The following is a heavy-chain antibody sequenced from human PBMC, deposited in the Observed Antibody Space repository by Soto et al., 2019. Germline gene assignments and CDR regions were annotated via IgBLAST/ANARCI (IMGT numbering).Heavy chain of an antibody. CDR3: ARLRAAAVHYYYYGMDV. CDR1: GFTVSSHY. D-gene: IGHD6-13*01. Sequence: EVQLVESGGGLIQPGGSLRLSCAASGFTVSSHYMSWVRQAPGKGLEWGSVIYSGGSTYYAASVKGRFTISRDNAKNTLYLQMDRLRDEDTAVYYCARLRAAAVHYYYYGMDVWGQGTTVTVSS. V-gene: IGHV3-53*01. J-gene: IGHJ6*02. CDR2: IYSGGST.